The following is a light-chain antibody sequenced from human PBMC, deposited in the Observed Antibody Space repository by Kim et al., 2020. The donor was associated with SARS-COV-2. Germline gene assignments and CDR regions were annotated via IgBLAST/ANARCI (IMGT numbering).Light chain of an antibody. CDR1: SSDVGGYNY. V-gene: IGLV2-14*03. CDR3: SSYTSSSASV. J-gene: IGLJ1*01. Sequence: QSALTQPASVSGSPGQSITISCTGTSSDVGGYNYVSWYQQHPGKAPKLKLYDVNKRPSGVSNRFSGSKSGNTASLTISGLQAQDEADYYCSSYTSSSASVFGTGTKVTVL. CDR2: DVN.